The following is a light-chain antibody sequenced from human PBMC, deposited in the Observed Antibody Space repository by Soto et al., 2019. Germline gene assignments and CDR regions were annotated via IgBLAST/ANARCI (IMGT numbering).Light chain of an antibody. CDR2: EVS. Sequence: QSVLTQPASVSESPGQSITISCTGTSSDVGGYNYVSWYQQHPGKAPKLMIYEVSNRPSGVSNRFSGSKSGNTASLTISGLQAEDEADYYCSSYTSSSTLVFGTGTKGTVL. CDR1: SSDVGGYNY. J-gene: IGLJ1*01. CDR3: SSYTSSSTLV. V-gene: IGLV2-14*01.